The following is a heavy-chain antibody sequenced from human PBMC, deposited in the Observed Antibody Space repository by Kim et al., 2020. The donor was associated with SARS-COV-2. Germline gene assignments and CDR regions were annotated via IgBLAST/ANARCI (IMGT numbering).Heavy chain of an antibody. D-gene: IGHD3-10*01. CDR1: GFTFDDYA. V-gene: IGHV3-9*01. CDR3: AKDISYGSGSYYNGIDY. CDR2: ISWNSGSI. Sequence: GGSLRLSCAASGFTFDDYAMHWVRQAPGKGLEWVSGISWNSGSIGYADSVKGRFTISRDNAKNSLYLQMNSLRAEDTALYYCAKDISYGSGSYYNGIDYWGQGTLVTVSS. J-gene: IGHJ4*02.